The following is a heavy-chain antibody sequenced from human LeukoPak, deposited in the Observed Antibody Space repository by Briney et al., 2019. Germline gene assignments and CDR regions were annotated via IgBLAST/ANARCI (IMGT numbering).Heavy chain of an antibody. CDR3: ARRLLWFGEFDY. J-gene: IGHJ4*02. V-gene: IGHV1-2*02. CDR2: INPNSGGT. D-gene: IGHD3-10*01. CDR1: GYTFTGYY. Sequence: GASVRVSCKASGYTFTGYYMHWVRQAPGQGLEWMGWINPNSGGTNYAQKFQGRVTMTRDTSISTAYMELSRLRSDDTAVYYCARRLLWFGEFDYWGQGTLVTVSS.